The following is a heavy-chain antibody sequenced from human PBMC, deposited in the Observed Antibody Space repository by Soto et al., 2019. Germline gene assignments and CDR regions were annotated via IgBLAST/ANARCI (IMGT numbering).Heavy chain of an antibody. Sequence: QVQLVESGGGVVQPGGSLRLSCAASGFTFRNHAMHWVRQAPGKGLECLAVIAYDGSNAFYRDSVKGRFTISRDNSKNTLYLPMNSLRSEGTGVYYCARGDREDILVVVGARPGEYGIDIWGQGTTVTVSS. V-gene: IGHV3-30-3*01. D-gene: IGHD2-15*01. CDR3: ARGDREDILVVVGARPGEYGIDI. J-gene: IGHJ6*02. CDR2: IAYDGSNA. CDR1: GFTFRNHA.